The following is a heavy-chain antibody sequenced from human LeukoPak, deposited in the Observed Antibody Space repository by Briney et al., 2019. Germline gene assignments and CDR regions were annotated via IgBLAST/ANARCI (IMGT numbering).Heavy chain of an antibody. D-gene: IGHD3-10*02. CDR3: ARPSFRGYYYFH. V-gene: IGHV4-34*01. Sequence: ASETLSLTCAVYGGSFSGYYWSWIRQPPGKGLEWIGEINHSGSTNYNPSLKGRVTISVDTSKNQFSLKLSSVTAADTAVYYCARPSFRGYYYFHWGQGTLVTVSS. CDR2: INHSGST. CDR1: GGSFSGYY. J-gene: IGHJ4*02.